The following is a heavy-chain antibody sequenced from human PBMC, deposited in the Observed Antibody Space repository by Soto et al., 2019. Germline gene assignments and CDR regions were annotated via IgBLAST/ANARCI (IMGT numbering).Heavy chain of an antibody. CDR3: AKDIFRGWERTLSFFDY. CDR1: GFTFSSYA. V-gene: IGHV3-23*01. J-gene: IGHJ4*02. Sequence: EVQLLESGGGLVQPGGSLRLSCAASGFTFSSYAMSWVRQAPGKGLEWVSAISGSGGSTYYADSVKGRFTISRDNSKNTLYLQMNSLRAEDTAVYYCAKDIFRGWERTLSFFDYWGQGNLGNVSS. CDR2: ISGSGGST. D-gene: IGHD1-26*01.